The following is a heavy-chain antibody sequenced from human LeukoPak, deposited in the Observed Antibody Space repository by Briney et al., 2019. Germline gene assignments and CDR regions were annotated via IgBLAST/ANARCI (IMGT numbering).Heavy chain of an antibody. CDR1: GYTFTSYA. Sequence: ASVKVSCKASGYTFTSYAMNWVRQAPGQGLEWMGGFDPEDGETIYAQKFQGRVTITRNTSISTAYMELSSLRSEDTAVYYCARADSSGYYWVSYYWGQGTLVTVSS. D-gene: IGHD3-22*01. V-gene: IGHV1-8*03. CDR3: ARADSSGYYWVSYY. J-gene: IGHJ4*02. CDR2: FDPEDGET.